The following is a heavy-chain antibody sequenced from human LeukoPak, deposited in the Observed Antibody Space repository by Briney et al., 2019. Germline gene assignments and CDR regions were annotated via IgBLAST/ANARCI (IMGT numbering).Heavy chain of an antibody. Sequence: SETLPLTCTVSGGSISSYYWSWIRQPPGKGLEWIGYIYHSGSTYYNPSLKSRVTISVDRSKNQFSLKLSSVTAADTAVYYCAKDTGSPADAITMEDNAFDIWGQGTMVTVSS. CDR3: AKDTGSPADAITMEDNAFDI. D-gene: IGHD3-3*01. CDR2: IYHSGST. V-gene: IGHV4-59*12. CDR1: GGSISSYY. J-gene: IGHJ3*02.